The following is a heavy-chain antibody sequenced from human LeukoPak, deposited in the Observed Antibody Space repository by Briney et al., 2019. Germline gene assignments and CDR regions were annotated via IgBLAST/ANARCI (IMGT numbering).Heavy chain of an antibody. Sequence: GGSLRLSCAASGFTFSDAWVSWVSQAPGKGLEWVGRIKSKTHGGTTQYAAPVKGRFTISRDDSKTTVYLQMNSLKSEDAAMYYCTTERPYFDNWGQGTLVTVSS. CDR1: GFTFSDAW. CDR2: IKSKTHGGTT. J-gene: IGHJ4*02. V-gene: IGHV3-15*01. CDR3: TTERPYFDN.